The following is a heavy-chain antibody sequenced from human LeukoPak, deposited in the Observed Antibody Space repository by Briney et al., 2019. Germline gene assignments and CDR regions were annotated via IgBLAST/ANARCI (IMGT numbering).Heavy chain of an antibody. J-gene: IGHJ4*02. CDR1: GFTVSSNY. CDR3: AREPTYYYDSSGHYSGY. CDR2: IYSGGST. V-gene: IGHV3-66*01. Sequence: PGGSLRLSCAASGFTVSSNYMSWVRQAPGKGLEWVSVIYSGGSTYYADSVKGRFTISRDNSKNTLYLQMNSLRAEDTAVYYCAREPTYYYDSSGHYSGYWGQGTLVTVSS. D-gene: IGHD3-22*01.